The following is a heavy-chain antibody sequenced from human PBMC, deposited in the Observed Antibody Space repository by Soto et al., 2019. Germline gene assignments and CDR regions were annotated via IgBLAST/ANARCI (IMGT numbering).Heavy chain of an antibody. CDR2: ISGSGGST. V-gene: IGHV3-23*01. CDR3: ARDLFREGEAAAAGEYYYYGMDV. CDR1: GFTFSSYA. D-gene: IGHD6-13*01. Sequence: GGSLRLSCAASGFTFSSYAMSWVRQAPGKGLEWVSAISGSGGSTYYADSVKGRFTISRDNSKNSLYLQMNSLRAEDTVVYYCARDLFREGEAAAAGEYYYYGMDVWGQGTTVTVSS. J-gene: IGHJ6*02.